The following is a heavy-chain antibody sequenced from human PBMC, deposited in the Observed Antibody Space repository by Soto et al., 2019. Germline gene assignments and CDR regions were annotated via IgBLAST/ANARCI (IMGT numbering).Heavy chain of an antibody. CDR2: IYPGDSDT. V-gene: IGHV5-51*01. J-gene: IGHJ4*02. D-gene: IGHD3-3*01. CDR1: GYTFTDYW. CDR3: ARGGVSTRTFDY. Sequence: PGESLKISCKGSGYTFTDYWIGWVRQLPGKGLEWMGIIYPGDSDTRYRPSFQGQVTISADKSISSAYLQWSSLRASDTAMYYCARGGVSTRTFDYWGQGTPVTVSS.